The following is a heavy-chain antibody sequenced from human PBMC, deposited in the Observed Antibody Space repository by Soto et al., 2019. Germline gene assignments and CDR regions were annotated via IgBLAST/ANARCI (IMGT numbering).Heavy chain of an antibody. V-gene: IGHV3-30-3*01. Sequence: QVQLVESGGGVVQPGRSLRLSCAASGFTFSSYAMHWVRQAPGKGLEWVAVISYDGSNKYYADSVKGRFTNSRDNSKNTLYLKMNSLRAEDTAVYYCARALHGDRPLFDYWGQGTLVTVYS. J-gene: IGHJ4*02. D-gene: IGHD4-17*01. CDR3: ARALHGDRPLFDY. CDR1: GFTFSSYA. CDR2: ISYDGSNK.